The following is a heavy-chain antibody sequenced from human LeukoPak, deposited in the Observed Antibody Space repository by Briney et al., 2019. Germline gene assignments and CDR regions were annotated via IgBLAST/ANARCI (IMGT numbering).Heavy chain of an antibody. Sequence: GRSMRLSCAASGFTFSSYGMHWVRQAPGKGLEWVAVIWYDGSNKYYADSVKGRFTISRDNSKNTLYLQMNSLRAEDTAVYYCARESGLWFGEPIDYWGQGTLVTVSS. CDR2: IWYDGSNK. V-gene: IGHV3-33*08. J-gene: IGHJ4*02. D-gene: IGHD3-10*01. CDR3: ARESGLWFGEPIDY. CDR1: GFTFSSYG.